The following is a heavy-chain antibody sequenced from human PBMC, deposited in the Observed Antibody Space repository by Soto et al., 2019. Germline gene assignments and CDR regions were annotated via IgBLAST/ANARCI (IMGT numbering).Heavy chain of an antibody. V-gene: IGHV3-23*01. CDR2: ISGSGGST. Sequence: VQLLESGGGLVQPGGSLRLSCAASGFTFSSYAMSWVRQAPGKGLEWVSAISGSGGSTYYADPVQGRFTISRDNSENRLYLQMNSLRAEDTGVYYCAFRGGNDYVWGAFDIWGQGTMVTVSS. CDR1: GFTFSSYA. D-gene: IGHD3-16*01. CDR3: AFRGGNDYVWGAFDI. J-gene: IGHJ3*02.